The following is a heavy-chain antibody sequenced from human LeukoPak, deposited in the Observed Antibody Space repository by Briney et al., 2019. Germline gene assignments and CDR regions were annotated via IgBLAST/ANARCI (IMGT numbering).Heavy chain of an antibody. J-gene: IGHJ4*02. CDR1: GYTFTSYD. V-gene: IGHV1-8*01. CDR3: ARSAERGVPPPDY. Sequence: GASVKVSCKASGYTFTSYDINWVRQATGQGLGGMGWRILKRGKKGNAQRFQGRVTMSRSTSINPDYMELNSLISEDTAVYYCARSAERGVPPPDYWGQGTLVTVSS. CDR2: RILKRGKK. D-gene: IGHD3-10*01.